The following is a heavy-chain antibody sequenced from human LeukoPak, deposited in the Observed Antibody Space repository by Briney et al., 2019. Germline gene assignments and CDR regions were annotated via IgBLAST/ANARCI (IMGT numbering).Heavy chain of an antibody. D-gene: IGHD3-10*01. Sequence: GGSLRLSCAASGFTFSSYAMHWVRQAPGKGLEYVSAISSNGGSTYYANPVKGRFTISRDNSKNTLYLQMGSLRAEDMAVYYCARAHDLYGSGSYYISPSDYWGQGTLVTVSS. CDR3: ARAHDLYGSGSYYISPSDY. J-gene: IGHJ4*02. V-gene: IGHV3-64*01. CDR2: ISSNGGST. CDR1: GFTFSSYA.